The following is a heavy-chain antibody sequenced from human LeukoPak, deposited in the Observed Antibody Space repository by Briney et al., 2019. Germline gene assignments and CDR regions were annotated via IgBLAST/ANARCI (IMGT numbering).Heavy chain of an antibody. CDR3: ARGTAAAGIVGSYYFDY. CDR2: INPSGGST. CDR1: GYTFTSYY. J-gene: IGHJ4*02. Sequence: ASVKVSCRASGYTFTSYYMHWVRQAPGQGLEWMGIINPSGGSTSYAQKFQGRVTMTRDTSTSTVYMELSSLRSEDTAVYYCARGTAAAGIVGSYYFDYWGQGTLVTVSS. D-gene: IGHD6-13*01. V-gene: IGHV1-46*01.